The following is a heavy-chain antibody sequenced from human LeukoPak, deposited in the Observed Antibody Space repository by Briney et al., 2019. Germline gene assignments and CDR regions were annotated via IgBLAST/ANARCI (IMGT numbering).Heavy chain of an antibody. J-gene: IGHJ6*02. CDR3: ARAGPYYYYGMDV. CDR1: GFIFSTYG. V-gene: IGHV3-66*01. Sequence: GGSLRLSCAASGFIFSTYGMYWVRQAPGKGLEWVSVIYSGGSTYYADSVKGRFTISRDNSKNTLYLQMNSLRAEDTAVYYCARAGPYYYYGMDVWGQGTTVTVSS. CDR2: IYSGGST. D-gene: IGHD2-8*02.